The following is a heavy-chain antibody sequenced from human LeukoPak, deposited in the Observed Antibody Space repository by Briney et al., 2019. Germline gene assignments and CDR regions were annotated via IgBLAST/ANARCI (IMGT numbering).Heavy chain of an antibody. CDR2: MNPNSGNT. Sequence: ASVKVSCKASGYTFTSYDINWVRQATGQGLEWMGWMNPNSGNTGYAQKFQGRVTMTRNTPISTAYMELSSLRSEDTAVYYCARGRFSSGWLLGAFDIWGQGTMVTVSS. D-gene: IGHD6-19*01. CDR3: ARGRFSSGWLLGAFDI. V-gene: IGHV1-8*01. CDR1: GYTFTSYD. J-gene: IGHJ3*02.